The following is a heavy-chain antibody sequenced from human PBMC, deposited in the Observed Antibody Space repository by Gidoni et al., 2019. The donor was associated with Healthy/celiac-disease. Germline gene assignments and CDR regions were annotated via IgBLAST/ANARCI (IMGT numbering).Heavy chain of an antibody. Sequence: QVQLQESGPGLVKPSQPLSLTCTVSGGSISSGGYYWSWIRQHPGKGLEWIGYIYYSGSTYYNPSLKSRVTISVDTSKNQFSLKLSSVTAADTAVYYCARAEVVYDILTGYYKVFDYWGQGTLVTVSS. J-gene: IGHJ4*02. CDR2: IYYSGST. CDR1: GGSISSGGYY. CDR3: ARAEVVYDILTGYYKVFDY. D-gene: IGHD3-9*01. V-gene: IGHV4-31*03.